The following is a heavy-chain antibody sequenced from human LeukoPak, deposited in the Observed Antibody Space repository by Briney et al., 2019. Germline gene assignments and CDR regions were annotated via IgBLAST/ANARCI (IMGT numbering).Heavy chain of an antibody. CDR3: ARRKVAKYYFDY. D-gene: IGHD5-12*01. CDR2: INHSGST. Sequence: SETLSLTCAVYGGSFSGYSWSWIRQPPGKGLEWIGEINHSGSTNYNPSLKSRVTISVDTSKNQFSLKLRSVTAADTAVYYCARRKVAKYYFDYWGQGTLVTVSS. V-gene: IGHV4-34*01. J-gene: IGHJ4*02. CDR1: GGSFSGYS.